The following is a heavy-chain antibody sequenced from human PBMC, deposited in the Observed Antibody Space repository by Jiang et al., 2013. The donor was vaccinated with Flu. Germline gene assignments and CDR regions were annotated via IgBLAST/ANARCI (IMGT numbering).Heavy chain of an antibody. J-gene: IGHJ6*02. CDR2: TYYSGST. D-gene: IGHD6-13*01. V-gene: IGHV4-61*01. CDR1: GGSVSSGSYY. Sequence: GSGLVKPSETLSLTCTVSGGSVSSGSYYWSWIRQPPGKGLEWIGYTYYSGSTNYNPSLKSRVTISVDTSKNQFSLKLSSVTAADTAVYYCAREESGSSWLRPGYYYYGMDVWGQGDHGHRLL. CDR3: AREESGSSWLRPGYYYYGMDV.